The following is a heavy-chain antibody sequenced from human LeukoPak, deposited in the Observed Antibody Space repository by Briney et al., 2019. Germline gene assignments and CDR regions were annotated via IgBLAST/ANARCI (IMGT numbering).Heavy chain of an antibody. V-gene: IGHV1-18*01. CDR1: GFTFTSYG. Sequence: GASVKVSCKASGFTFTSYGISWVRQARGQGLEWMGCISAYNGNTNYAQKLQGRVNMTTDTSTSTAYMELRSLRSDDTAVYYCARDIRGYYYGSGSQAWYFDLWGRGTLVTVSS. CDR2: ISAYNGNT. J-gene: IGHJ2*01. D-gene: IGHD3-10*01. CDR3: ARDIRGYYYGSGSQAWYFDL.